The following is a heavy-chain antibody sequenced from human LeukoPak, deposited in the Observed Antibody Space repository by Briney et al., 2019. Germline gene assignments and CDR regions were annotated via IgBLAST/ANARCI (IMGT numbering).Heavy chain of an antibody. J-gene: IGHJ6*03. CDR2: IYHSGST. CDR1: GYSISSGYY. Sequence: SETLSLTCAVSGYSISSGYYWGWIRQPPGKGLEWIGSIYHSGSTYYNPSLKSRVTISVDTSKNQFSLKLSSVAAADTAVYYCARGGGYYDILTGYSPYYYYYMDVWGKGTTVTVSS. CDR3: ARGGGYYDILTGYSPYYYYYMDV. V-gene: IGHV4-38-2*01. D-gene: IGHD3-9*01.